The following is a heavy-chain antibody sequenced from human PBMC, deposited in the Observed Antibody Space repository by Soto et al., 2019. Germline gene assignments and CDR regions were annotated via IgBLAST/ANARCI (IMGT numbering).Heavy chain of an antibody. J-gene: IGHJ3*02. CDR1: GFTFSSYS. CDR2: ISSSSSYI. Sequence: GGSLRLSCAASGFTFSSYSMNWVRQAPGKGLEWVSSISSSSSYIYYADSVKGRFTISRDNAKNSLYLQMNSLRAEDTAVYYCARFDYYDSSGPTAYDFDIWGQGTMVTVSS. CDR3: ARFDYYDSSGPTAYDFDI. D-gene: IGHD3-22*01. V-gene: IGHV3-21*01.